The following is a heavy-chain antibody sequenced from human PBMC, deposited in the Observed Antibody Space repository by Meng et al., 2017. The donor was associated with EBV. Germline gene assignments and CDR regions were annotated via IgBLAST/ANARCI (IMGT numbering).Heavy chain of an antibody. CDR3: ARDRGGYYDSSGYYAD. Sequence: QVQLQESGPGLVKPSGTLTLTCAVSGGSISSSNWGSWVRQPPGKGLEWIGEIYHSGSTNYNPSLKSRVTISVDKSKNQFSLKLSSVTAADTAVYYCARDRGGYYDSSGYYADWGQGTLVTVSS. J-gene: IGHJ4*02. CDR2: IYHSGST. V-gene: IGHV4-4*02. D-gene: IGHD3-22*01. CDR1: GGSISSSNW.